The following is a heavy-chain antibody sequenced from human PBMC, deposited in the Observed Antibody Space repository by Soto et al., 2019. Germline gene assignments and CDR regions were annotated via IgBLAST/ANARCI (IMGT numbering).Heavy chain of an antibody. V-gene: IGHV4-30-2*01. D-gene: IGHD6-6*01. CDR2: IYHSGST. CDR1: GGSISSGGYS. Sequence: PSETLSLTCAVSGGSISSGGYSWSWIRQPPGKGLEWIGYIYHSGSTYYNPSLKSRVTISVDRSKNQFSLKLSSVTAADTAVYYCARSCIAARRHRDNFDDWGQGTLVTVSS. J-gene: IGHJ4*02. CDR3: ARSCIAARRHRDNFDD.